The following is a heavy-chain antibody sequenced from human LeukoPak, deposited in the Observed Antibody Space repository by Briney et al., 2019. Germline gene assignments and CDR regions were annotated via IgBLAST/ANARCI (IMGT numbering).Heavy chain of an antibody. CDR3: ARDRRDGYNSAFDY. D-gene: IGHD5-24*01. CDR2: IYTSGST. Sequence: SETLSLTCTVSGGSISSGSYYWSWIRQPAGKGLEWIGRIYTSGSTNYNPSLKSRVTISVDTSKNQFSLKLSSVTAADTAVYYCARDRRDGYNSAFDYWGQGTLVTVSS. CDR1: GGSISSGSYY. J-gene: IGHJ4*02. V-gene: IGHV4-61*02.